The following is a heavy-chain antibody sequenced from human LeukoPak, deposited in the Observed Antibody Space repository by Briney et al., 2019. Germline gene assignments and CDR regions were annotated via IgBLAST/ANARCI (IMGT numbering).Heavy chain of an antibody. CDR1: GGSFSGYY. Sequence: PSETLSLTCAVYGGSFSGYYWSWIRQPPGKGLEWIGEINHSGSTNYNPSLKSRVTISVDTSKNQFSLKLSSVTAADTAVYYCARDSRYYGSGNSGFDYWGQGTLVTVSS. D-gene: IGHD3-10*01. CDR2: INHSGST. CDR3: ARDSRYYGSGNSGFDY. V-gene: IGHV4-34*01. J-gene: IGHJ4*02.